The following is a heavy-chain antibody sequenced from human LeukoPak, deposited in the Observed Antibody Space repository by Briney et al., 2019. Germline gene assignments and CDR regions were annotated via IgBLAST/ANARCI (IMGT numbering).Heavy chain of an antibody. CDR2: VVYDGRNT. CDR3: AKDLQPSGSNCGDW. V-gene: IGHV3-30*02. D-gene: IGHD2-21*01. Sequence: LPGGSLRLACVPSGFTLSNYGMHWVRQAPGEGLGWVACVVYDGRNTMYTASVKGRFTISRDNSKNKLYLQLSSLRAEDTGLYYCAKDLQPSGSNCGDWWGQGTLVTVSS. J-gene: IGHJ4*02. CDR1: GFTLSNYG.